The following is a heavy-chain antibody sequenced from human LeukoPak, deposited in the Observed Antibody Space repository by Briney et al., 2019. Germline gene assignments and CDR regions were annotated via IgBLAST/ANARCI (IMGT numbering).Heavy chain of an antibody. V-gene: IGHV3-23*01. Sequence: GGSLRLSCAASGFTFSNYDMSWVRQAPGKGLEWVSTISGSGGSTYYADSVKGRFTISRDNSRDTLYLQMNSLRAADTAVYSCAKAIGYSYGSYYYMDVWGKGTTLSVSS. CDR1: GFTFSNYD. CDR2: ISGSGGST. CDR3: AKAIGYSYGSYYYMDV. J-gene: IGHJ6*03. D-gene: IGHD5-18*01.